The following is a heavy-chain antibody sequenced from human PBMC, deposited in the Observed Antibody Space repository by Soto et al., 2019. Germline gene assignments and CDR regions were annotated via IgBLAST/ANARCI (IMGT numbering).Heavy chain of an antibody. D-gene: IGHD3-22*01. CDR3: STDLRLGKNYHSNPYLDF. CDR2: IKSKSTGGTT. J-gene: IGHJ4*02. CDR1: GFTFSHAW. Sequence: EVQLVESGGALVKPGGSLRLSCAASGFTFSHAWMSWVRQAPGKGLEWVGRIKSKSTGGTTDYAAPVKGRFTITRYDSNNTLFLQMNSLNTEVTAVYCCSTDLRLGKNYHSNPYLDFWGQGTLVTVFS. V-gene: IGHV3-15*02.